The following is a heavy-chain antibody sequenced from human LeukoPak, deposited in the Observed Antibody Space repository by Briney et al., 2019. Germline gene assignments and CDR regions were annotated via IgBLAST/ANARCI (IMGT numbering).Heavy chain of an antibody. Sequence: PGRSLRLSCAASGFTFSSYAMSWVRQAPGKGLEWVSAISGSGGSTYYADSVKGRFTISRDNSKNTLYLQMNSLRAEDTAVYYCAKDLGYCTNGVCYRPYDYWGQGTLVTVSS. CDR2: ISGSGGST. J-gene: IGHJ4*02. CDR1: GFTFSSYA. D-gene: IGHD2-8*01. CDR3: AKDLGYCTNGVCYRPYDY. V-gene: IGHV3-23*01.